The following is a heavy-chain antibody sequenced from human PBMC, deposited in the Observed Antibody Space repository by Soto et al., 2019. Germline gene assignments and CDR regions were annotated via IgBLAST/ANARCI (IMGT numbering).Heavy chain of an antibody. Sequence: QVQLQESGPGLVKPSETLSLTCTVSGGSVSSGSYYWSWIRQPPGKGLEWIGYIYYSGSTNYNPSLMTRVDISVDTSKNQCSLKLSSVTAADTAVYYCARPPQSTGNGALDIWGHGTMVTVSS. CDR3: ARPPQSTGNGALDI. CDR2: IYYSGST. J-gene: IGHJ3*02. D-gene: IGHD1-1*01. V-gene: IGHV4-61*01. CDR1: GGSVSSGSYY.